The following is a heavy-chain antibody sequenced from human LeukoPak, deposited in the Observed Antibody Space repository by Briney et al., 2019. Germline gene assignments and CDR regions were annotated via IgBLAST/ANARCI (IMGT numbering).Heavy chain of an antibody. V-gene: IGHV3-23*01. CDR3: VQSPLGGVAANGDYFDY. Sequence: GGSLRLSCAASGFTVSSNYMSWIRQAPGKGLEWVSAISGSGGATYYADAVKGRFTMSRDNSKNTLYLQMNSLRADEDTAVYYCVQSPLGGVAANGDYFDYWGQGTLVTVSS. CDR1: GFTVSSNY. J-gene: IGHJ4*02. CDR2: ISGSGGAT. D-gene: IGHD2-15*01.